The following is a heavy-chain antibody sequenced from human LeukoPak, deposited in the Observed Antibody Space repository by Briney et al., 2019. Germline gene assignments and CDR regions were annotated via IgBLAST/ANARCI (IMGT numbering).Heavy chain of an antibody. CDR1: GYTFNSNG. Sequence: ASVKVSCKASGYTFNSNGISWVRQAPGQGLEWMGWISGYNGNTNYAQKFKGRVTMTTDTSTSTAYMEVRSLRSDDTAVYYCARDGTLVYYDSSGYYGAKWGQGTLVTVSS. D-gene: IGHD3-22*01. CDR2: ISGYNGNT. V-gene: IGHV1-18*01. J-gene: IGHJ4*02. CDR3: ARDGTLVYYDSSGYYGAK.